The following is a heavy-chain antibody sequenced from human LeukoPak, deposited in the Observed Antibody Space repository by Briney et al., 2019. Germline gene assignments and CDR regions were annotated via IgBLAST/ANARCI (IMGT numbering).Heavy chain of an antibody. V-gene: IGHV4-34*01. CDR1: GGSFSGYY. CDR2: INHSGST. Sequence: SETLSLTCAVYGGSFSGYYCSWIRQPPGKGLEWIGEINHSGSTTYNPSLKSRVTISVDTSKNQFSLKLTSVTAADTAVYYCAREDLGAETTMDYWGQGTLVTVSS. D-gene: IGHD1-1*01. CDR3: AREDLGAETTMDY. J-gene: IGHJ4*02.